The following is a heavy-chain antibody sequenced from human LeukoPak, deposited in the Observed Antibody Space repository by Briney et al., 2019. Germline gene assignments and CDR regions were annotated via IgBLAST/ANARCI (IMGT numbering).Heavy chain of an antibody. CDR3: ARLWPAATSSRFDY. Sequence: TGGSLRLSCAGYEFMLSSYWMTWVRQAPWKGLEWVANTKQDGSEEYYMDSVKGRFTISRDNSKNTLYLQMNSLRAEDTAVYYCARLWPAATSSRFDYWGQGTLVTVSS. CDR1: EFMLSSYW. V-gene: IGHV3-7*03. D-gene: IGHD3/OR15-3a*01. CDR2: TKQDGSEE. J-gene: IGHJ4*02.